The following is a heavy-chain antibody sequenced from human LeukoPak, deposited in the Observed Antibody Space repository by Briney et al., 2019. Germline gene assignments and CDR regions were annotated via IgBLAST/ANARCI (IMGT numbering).Heavy chain of an antibody. CDR2: IYTSGST. J-gene: IGHJ4*02. CDR3: ARGEPRYQLLYGGGTPFDY. Sequence: SETLSLTCTVSGGSISSYYWSWIRQPAGKGLEWIGRIYTSGSTNYNPSLKSRVTMSVDTSKNQFSLKLSSVTAADTAVYYCARGEPRYQLLYGGGTPFDYWGQGTLVTVSS. D-gene: IGHD2-2*02. CDR1: GGSISSYY. V-gene: IGHV4-4*07.